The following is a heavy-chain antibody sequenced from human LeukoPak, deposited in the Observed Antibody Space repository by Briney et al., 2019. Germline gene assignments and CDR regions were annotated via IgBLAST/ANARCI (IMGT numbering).Heavy chain of an antibody. CDR2: INSDGSST. Sequence: GGSLRLSCAASGFTFSSYWMHWVRQAPGKGLVWFSRINSDGSSTSYADSVKGRFTISRDNAKNTLYLQMNSLRAEDTAVYYCAREMGDIVVVPAGLDPWGQGTLVTVSS. D-gene: IGHD2-2*01. J-gene: IGHJ5*02. V-gene: IGHV3-74*01. CDR1: GFTFSSYW. CDR3: AREMGDIVVVPAGLDP.